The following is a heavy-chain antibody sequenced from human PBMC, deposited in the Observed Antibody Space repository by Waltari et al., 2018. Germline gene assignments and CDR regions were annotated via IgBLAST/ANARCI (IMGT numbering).Heavy chain of an antibody. Sequence: QVQLVQSGAEVKKPGASVNVSCKASGYSFTKYMHWVRQAPGQGLEWMGWINAKSGGTQYAQRFQGRVTMTRDTAITTVFMELSGLRDDDTAVYYCARVWFHSGLDYWGQGTLVTVSS. V-gene: IGHV1-2*02. CDR2: INAKSGGT. D-gene: IGHD6-19*01. J-gene: IGHJ4*02. CDR3: ARVWFHSGLDY. CDR1: GYSFTKY.